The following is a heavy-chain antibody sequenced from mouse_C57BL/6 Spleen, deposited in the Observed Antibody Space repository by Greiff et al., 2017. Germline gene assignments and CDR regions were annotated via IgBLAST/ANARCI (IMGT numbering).Heavy chain of an antibody. Sequence: EVKLVESGEGLVKPGGSLKLSCAASGFTFSSYAMSWVRQTPEKRLEWVAYISSGGDYIYYADTVKGRFTISRDNARNTLYLQMSSLKSEDTAMYYCTREVYYDYDVGFAYWGQGTLVTVSA. D-gene: IGHD2-4*01. CDR1: GFTFSSYA. CDR3: TREVYYDYDVGFAY. J-gene: IGHJ3*01. V-gene: IGHV5-9-1*02. CDR2: ISSGGDYI.